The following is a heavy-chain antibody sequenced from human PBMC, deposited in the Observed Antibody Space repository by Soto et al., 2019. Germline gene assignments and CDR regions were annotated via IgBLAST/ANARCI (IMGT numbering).Heavy chain of an antibody. V-gene: IGHV5-51*01. Sequence: GESLKISCTGSGYSFSTYWIAWVRQMPGKGLEWMGIIYPGDSDTRYSPSFQGQVTISADTSTKTAYLQWSSLKASDTAIYYCARLPRFLFFGSLASRAYYFYSRGPGTLLPVS. CDR1: GYSFSTYW. CDR3: ARLPRFLFFGSLASRAYYFYS. J-gene: IGHJ4*02. D-gene: IGHD3-10*01. CDR2: IYPGDSDT.